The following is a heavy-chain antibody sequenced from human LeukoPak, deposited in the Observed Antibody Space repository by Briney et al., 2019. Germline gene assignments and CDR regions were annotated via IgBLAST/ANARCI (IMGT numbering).Heavy chain of an antibody. CDR1: GFTFSSYE. D-gene: IGHD2-15*01. J-gene: IGHJ6*03. V-gene: IGHV3-48*03. CDR3: ARGGHRLGYCSGGSCKYYYYYMDV. Sequence: GGSLRLSCAASGFTFSSYEMNWVRQAPGKGLEWVSYISSSGSTIYYADSVKGRFTISRDNAKNSLYLQMNSLRAEDTAVYYCARGGHRLGYCSGGSCKYYYYYMDVWGKGTTVTISS. CDR2: ISSSGSTI.